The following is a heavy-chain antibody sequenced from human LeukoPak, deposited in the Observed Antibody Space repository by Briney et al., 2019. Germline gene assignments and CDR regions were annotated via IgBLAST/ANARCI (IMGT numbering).Heavy chain of an antibody. V-gene: IGHV3-30-3*01. D-gene: IGHD6-19*01. Sequence: PGGSLRLSCAASGFTFSSYAMHWVRQAPGKGLEWVAVISYDGSNKYYADSVKGRFTISRDNSKNTLYLQMNSLRAEDTAVYYCASGPIAVAGPDYWGQGTLVTVSS. CDR1: GFTFSSYA. J-gene: IGHJ4*02. CDR3: ASGPIAVAGPDY. CDR2: ISYDGSNK.